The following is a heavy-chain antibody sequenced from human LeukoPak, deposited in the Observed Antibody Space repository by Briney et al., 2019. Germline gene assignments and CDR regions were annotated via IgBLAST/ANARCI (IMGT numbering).Heavy chain of an antibody. Sequence: ASVKVSCKASGYTFTGYYMHWVRQAPGQGLEWMGRINPNSGGTNYAQKFQGRVTMTRDTSISTAYMELSRLRSDDTAVYYCARVQEFGGSYSANYWGQGTLVTVSS. CDR3: ARVQEFGGSYSANY. V-gene: IGHV1-2*06. CDR1: GYTFTGYY. D-gene: IGHD1-26*01. CDR2: INPNSGGT. J-gene: IGHJ4*02.